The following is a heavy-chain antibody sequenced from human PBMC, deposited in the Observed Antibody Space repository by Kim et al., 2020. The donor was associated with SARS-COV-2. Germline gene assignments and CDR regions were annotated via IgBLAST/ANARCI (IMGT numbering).Heavy chain of an antibody. V-gene: IGHV1-2*04. D-gene: IGHD1-1*01. CDR2: INPNSGGT. Sequence: ASVKVSCKASGYTFTGYYMHWVRQAPGQGLEWMGWINPNSGGTNYAQKFQGWVTMTRDTSISTAYMELSRLRSDDTAVYYCARDQEATGTSWGTYGMDVWGQGTTVTVSS. CDR3: ARDQEATGTSWGTYGMDV. J-gene: IGHJ6*02. CDR1: GYTFTGYY.